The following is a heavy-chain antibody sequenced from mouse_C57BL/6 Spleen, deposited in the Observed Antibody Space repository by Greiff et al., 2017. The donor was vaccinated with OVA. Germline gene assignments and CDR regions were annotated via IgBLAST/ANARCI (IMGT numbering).Heavy chain of an antibody. V-gene: IGHV5-17*01. J-gene: IGHJ4*01. CDR3: AKQVYYDYGEGY. CDR1: GFTFSDYG. Sequence: EVMLVESGGGLVKPGGSLKLSCAASGFTFSDYGMHWVRQAPEKGLEWVAYISSGSSTIYYADTVKGRFTISRDNTKNTLFLQMTSLRTEDTAMYYCAKQVYYDYGEGYGGQGTSVTVS. CDR2: ISSGSSTI. D-gene: IGHD2-4*01.